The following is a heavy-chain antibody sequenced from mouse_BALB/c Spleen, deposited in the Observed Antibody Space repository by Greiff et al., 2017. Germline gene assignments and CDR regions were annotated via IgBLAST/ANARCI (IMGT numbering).Heavy chain of an antibody. CDR2: ISYSGST. D-gene: IGHD1-2*01. J-gene: IGHJ4*01. CDR1: GYSITSDYA. Sequence: EVKLQESGPGLVKPSQSLSLTCTVTGYSITSDYAWNLIRQLPGNKLEWMGYISYSGSTSYNPSLKSRISITRDTSKNQFFLQLNSVTTEDTATYYCARLLRLRTWAMDYWGQGTSVTVSS. CDR3: ARLLRLRTWAMDY. V-gene: IGHV3-2*02.